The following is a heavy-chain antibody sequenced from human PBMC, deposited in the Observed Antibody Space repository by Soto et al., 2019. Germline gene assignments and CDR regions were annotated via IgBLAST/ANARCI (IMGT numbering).Heavy chain of an antibody. V-gene: IGHV5-10-1*01. CDR2: IDPSDSYT. Sequence: GESLKISCKGSGYSITSYWISWVRQMHGKGLEWMGRIDPSDSYTNYSPSFQGYVTISADKSISTAYLQWSSLKASDTAMYYCARRSTSSTYYGMDVWGQGTTVTVYS. D-gene: IGHD2-2*01. J-gene: IGHJ6*02. CDR3: ARRSTSSTYYGMDV. CDR1: GYSITSYW.